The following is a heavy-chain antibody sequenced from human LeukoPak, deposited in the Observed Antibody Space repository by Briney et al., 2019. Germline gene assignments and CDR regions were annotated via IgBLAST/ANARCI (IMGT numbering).Heavy chain of an antibody. Sequence: SETLSLTCAVYGGSFSGYYWSWIRQPPGKGLEWIGEINHSGSTNYNPSLKSRVTISVDTSKNQFSLKLSSVTAADTAVYYCARRYIVVVPAARYNWFDPWGQGTLVTVSS. CDR2: INHSGST. CDR1: GGSFSGYY. D-gene: IGHD2-2*01. J-gene: IGHJ5*02. CDR3: ARRYIVVVPAARYNWFDP. V-gene: IGHV4-34*01.